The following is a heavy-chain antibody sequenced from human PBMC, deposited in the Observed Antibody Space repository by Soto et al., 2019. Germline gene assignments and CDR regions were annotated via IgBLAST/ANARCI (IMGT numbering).Heavy chain of an antibody. CDR3: ARSGTGFDF. V-gene: IGHV3-49*03. CDR2: IRSKAYGGTT. CDR1: GFTFGDHA. D-gene: IGHD1-7*01. J-gene: IGHJ4*02. Sequence: GGSLRLSCIGSGFTFGDHAMSWFRQAPGKGLEWVGFIRSKAYGGTTEYAASVKGRFTISRDDSNSIAYLQMDNLRADDTAVYYCARSGTGFDFWGQGSQVTVS.